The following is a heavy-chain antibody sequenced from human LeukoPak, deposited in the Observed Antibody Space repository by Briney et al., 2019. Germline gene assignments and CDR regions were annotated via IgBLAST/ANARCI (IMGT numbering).Heavy chain of an antibody. CDR1: GFTFSTHA. J-gene: IGHJ4*02. D-gene: IGHD1-26*01. V-gene: IGHV3-15*01. CDR2: IKSKTDGGTT. Sequence: GGSLRLSCSASGFTFSTHAMYWVRQAPGKGLEWVGRIKSKTDGGTTDSAAPVKGRFTISRDDSKNTLYLQMTSLKTEDTAVYYCTTYSGSFFWGLGTLVTVSS. CDR3: TTYSGSFF.